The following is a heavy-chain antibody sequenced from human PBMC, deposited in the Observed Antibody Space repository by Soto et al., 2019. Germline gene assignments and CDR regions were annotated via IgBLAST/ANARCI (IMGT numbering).Heavy chain of an antibody. J-gene: IGHJ4*02. V-gene: IGHV1-3*01. D-gene: IGHD3-16*01. CDR2: INSGNGYT. CDR3: ARRPDLGGGPFDY. CDR1: GYRFTTQP. Sequence: ASVKVSCKASGYRFTTQPIHWVRQAPGQGLEWMGWINSGNGYTQYSQKFQGRVTITRDTSASTAYMELSSLRYEDTALYYCARRPDLGGGPFDYWGQGTLVTVSS.